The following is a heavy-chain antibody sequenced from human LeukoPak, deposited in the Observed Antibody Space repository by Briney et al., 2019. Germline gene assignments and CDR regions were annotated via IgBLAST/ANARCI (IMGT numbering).Heavy chain of an antibody. J-gene: IGHJ4*02. CDR3: ARRGRNTARYYFDC. CDR2: IYYSGST. D-gene: IGHD5-18*01. V-gene: IGHV4-39*07. CDR1: GGSISSSSYY. Sequence: PSETLSLTCTVSGGSISSSSYYWGWIRQPPGKGLEWIGSIYYSGSTYYNPSLKSRVTISVDTSKNQFSLKLSSVTAADTAVYYCARRGRNTARYYFDCWGQGTLVTVSS.